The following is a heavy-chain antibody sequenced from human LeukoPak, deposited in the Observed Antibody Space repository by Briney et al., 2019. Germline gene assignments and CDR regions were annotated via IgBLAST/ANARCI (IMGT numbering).Heavy chain of an antibody. Sequence: SQTLSLTCTVSGGSISSGGYYWSWIRQHPGKGLEWIGYIYYSGSTNYNPSLKSRVTISVDTSKNQFSLKLSSVTAADTAVYYCARARPKYSSTNHYFDYWGQGTLVTVSS. CDR1: GGSISSGGYY. D-gene: IGHD6-13*01. CDR2: IYYSGST. J-gene: IGHJ4*02. CDR3: ARARPKYSSTNHYFDY. V-gene: IGHV4-31*03.